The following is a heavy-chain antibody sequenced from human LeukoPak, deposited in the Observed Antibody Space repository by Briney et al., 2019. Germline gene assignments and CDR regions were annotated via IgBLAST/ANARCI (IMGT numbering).Heavy chain of an antibody. D-gene: IGHD5-24*01. CDR3: ARETPRRGETRDGYR. CDR2: ISCSSSYI. J-gene: IGHJ4*02. Sequence: GGSLRLSCAASGFTFSSYSMNWVRQAPGKGLEWVSSISCSSSYIYYADSVKGRFTISRDNAKNSLYLQMNSLRAEDTAVYYCARETPRRGETRDGYRWGQGTLVTVSS. CDR1: GFTFSSYS. V-gene: IGHV3-21*01.